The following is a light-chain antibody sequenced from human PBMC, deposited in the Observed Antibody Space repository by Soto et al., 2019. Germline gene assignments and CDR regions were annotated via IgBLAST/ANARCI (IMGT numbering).Light chain of an antibody. CDR3: QSYDSSPF. Sequence: QSVLTQPPSVSGAPGQRVTISCTGSSSNIGAGYDVHWYQHLPGTGPKLLIYGNNNRPSGVPDRFSGSKSGTSASLAITGLQPEDEADYYCQSYDSSPFFGTGTKLTVL. V-gene: IGLV1-40*01. CDR2: GNN. J-gene: IGLJ1*01. CDR1: SSNIGAGYD.